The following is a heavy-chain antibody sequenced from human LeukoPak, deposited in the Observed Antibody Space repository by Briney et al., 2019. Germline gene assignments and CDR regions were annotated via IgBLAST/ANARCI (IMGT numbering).Heavy chain of an antibody. CDR3: ARVRGIAVSGNFDY. J-gene: IGHJ4*02. D-gene: IGHD6-19*01. CDR1: GYSISSGYY. CDR2: IYHSGST. V-gene: IGHV4-38-2*02. Sequence: PSETLSLTCTVSGYSISSGYYWGWIWQPPGKGLEWIGSIYHSGSTYYNPSLKSRVTISVDTSKNQFSLKLTSVTAADTAVYYCARVRGIAVSGNFDYWGQGTLVTVSS.